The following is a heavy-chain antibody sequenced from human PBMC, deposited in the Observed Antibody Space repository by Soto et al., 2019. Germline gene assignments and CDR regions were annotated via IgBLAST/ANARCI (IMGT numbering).Heavy chain of an antibody. CDR3: ARESRTWVDGVIGPGDY. CDR2: IRVRNGDT. D-gene: IGHD3-10*01. V-gene: IGHV1-18*01. CDR1: GYIFTSND. J-gene: IGHJ4*02. Sequence: QVQFVQSGAEVKEPGDSVKVSCRAFGYIFTSNDITWVRQAPGQGLEWMGWIRVRNGDTHYAPKFRGRVTVTRDTSTSTAYMELRSLRSDDTAVYYCARESRTWVDGVIGPGDYWGQGTLVTVSS.